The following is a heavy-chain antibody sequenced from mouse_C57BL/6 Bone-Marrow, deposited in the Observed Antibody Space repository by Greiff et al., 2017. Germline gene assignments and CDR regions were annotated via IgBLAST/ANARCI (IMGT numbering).Heavy chain of an antibody. D-gene: IGHD2-3*01. CDR2: IYPGNSDT. V-gene: IGHV1-5*01. J-gene: IGHJ4*01. CDR1: GYTFTSYW. Sequence: DVQLQESGTVLARPGASVKMSCKTSGYTFTSYWMHWVKQRPGQGLEWIGAIYPGNSDTSYNQKFKGKAKLTAVTSASTAYMELSSLTNEDSAVYYCTRGRNDGYSFYYAMDYWGQGTSVTVSS. CDR3: TRGRNDGYSFYYAMDY.